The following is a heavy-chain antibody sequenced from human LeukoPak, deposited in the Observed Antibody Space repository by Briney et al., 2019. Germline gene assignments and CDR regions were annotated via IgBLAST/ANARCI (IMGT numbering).Heavy chain of an antibody. V-gene: IGHV3-23*01. CDR3: AKESASIVGATPFDY. Sequence: PGGSLRLSCAVSGITLSNYGMSWVRQAPGKGLEWVSAISGSGGSTYYADSVKGRFTISRDNSKNTLYLQMNSLRAEDTAVYYCAKESASIVGATPFDYWGQGTLVTVSS. D-gene: IGHD1-26*01. CDR1: GITLSNYG. J-gene: IGHJ4*02. CDR2: ISGSGGST.